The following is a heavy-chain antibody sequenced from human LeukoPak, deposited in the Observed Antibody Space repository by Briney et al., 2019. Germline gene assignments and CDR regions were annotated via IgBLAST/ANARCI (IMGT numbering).Heavy chain of an antibody. CDR3: ARVFSFPRLGWFGAAEEGVDY. CDR2: IYTSGST. V-gene: IGHV4-4*07. Sequence: SETLSLTCTVSGGSISSYYWNWILQPAGKGLEWIGRIYTSGSTNYNPSLKSRVTMSVDTSKNQFSLKLSSVTAADTAVYYCARVFSFPRLGWFGAAEEGVDYWGQGTLVTVSS. CDR1: GGSISSYY. J-gene: IGHJ4*02. D-gene: IGHD3-10*01.